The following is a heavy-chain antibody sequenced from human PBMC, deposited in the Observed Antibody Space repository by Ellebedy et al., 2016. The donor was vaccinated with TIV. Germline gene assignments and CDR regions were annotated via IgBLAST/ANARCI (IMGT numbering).Heavy chain of an antibody. D-gene: IGHD3-16*01. V-gene: IGHV1-2*02. CDR3: AREGDLPRGNWFDH. CDR1: GYMFTDYY. J-gene: IGHJ5*02. CDR2: INPNSGGT. Sequence: ASVKVSXXASGYMFTDYYMHWVRQAPGQGLEWMGWINPNSGGTNYAQKFQGRVTMTRDTSISTAYMELSRVRSDDTAMYYCAREGDLPRGNWFDHWGQGTLVTVSS.